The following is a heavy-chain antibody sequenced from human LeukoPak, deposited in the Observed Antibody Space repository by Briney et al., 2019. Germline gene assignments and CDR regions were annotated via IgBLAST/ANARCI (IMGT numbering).Heavy chain of an antibody. V-gene: IGHV1-2*02. Sequence: RASAKFSCKASGYTFTGYYMHWVRQDPRQGLQWMGWINPNSGGTDYAQKFQGRVTMTRDTSISTVYMELSSLRSDDTAVYYCARADSVPAVDSHYWYMDVWGTGTTVTVSS. D-gene: IGHD2-2*01. J-gene: IGHJ6*03. CDR3: ARADSVPAVDSHYWYMDV. CDR2: INPNSGGT. CDR1: GYTFTGYY.